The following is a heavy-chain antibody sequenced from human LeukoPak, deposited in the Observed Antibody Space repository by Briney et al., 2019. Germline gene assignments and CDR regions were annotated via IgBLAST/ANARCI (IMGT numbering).Heavy chain of an antibody. Sequence: PSETLSLTCTVSGGSISRYYWSWIRQPPGKGLEWIGYMYYSGSTNYNPSLKSRVTISVDTSKNQFSLKLSSVTAADTAVYYCARGGSSGWYGFWGQGTLVTVSS. CDR2: MYYSGST. D-gene: IGHD6-19*01. J-gene: IGHJ5*01. CDR3: ARGGSSGWYGF. V-gene: IGHV4-59*12. CDR1: GGSISRYY.